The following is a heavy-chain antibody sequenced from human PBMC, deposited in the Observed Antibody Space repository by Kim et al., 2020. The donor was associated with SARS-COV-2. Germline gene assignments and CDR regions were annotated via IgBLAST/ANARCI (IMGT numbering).Heavy chain of an antibody. Sequence: ASVKVSCKASGYTFTSYAMNWVRQAPGQGLEWMGWINTNTGNPTYAQGFTGRFVFSLDTSVSTAYLQISSLKAEDTAVYYCSSPERYYDFWSGYPTDAFDIWGQGTMVTVSS. CDR2: INTNTGNP. CDR3: SSPERYYDFWSGYPTDAFDI. D-gene: IGHD3-3*01. J-gene: IGHJ3*02. CDR1: GYTFTSYA. V-gene: IGHV7-4-1*02.